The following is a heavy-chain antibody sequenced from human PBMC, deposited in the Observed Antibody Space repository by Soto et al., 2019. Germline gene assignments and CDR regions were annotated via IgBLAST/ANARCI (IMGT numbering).Heavy chain of an antibody. Sequence: QVQLVESGGGVVQPGRSLRLSCVASGFSFSFSSHALNWVRQAPGKGLEWVAVISLVGGNKSYADSVKGRFTISKDNSKTTLYLEMSSLRPDDTPGYYCAKRAAGTGAYLDSGGQGTLVSVSS. CDR1: GFSFSFSSHA. D-gene: IGHD1-1*01. CDR2: ISLVGGNK. CDR3: AKRAAGTGAYLDS. J-gene: IGHJ4*02. V-gene: IGHV3-30-3*02.